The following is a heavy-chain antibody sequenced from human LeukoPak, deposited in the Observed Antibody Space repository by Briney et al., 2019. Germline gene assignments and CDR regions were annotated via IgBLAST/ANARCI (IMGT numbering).Heavy chain of an antibody. CDR3: ARIPSGDSSGWYGAFDI. CDR1: GYSFTSYW. V-gene: IGHV5-51*01. CDR2: TYPGDSDT. D-gene: IGHD6-19*01. J-gene: IGHJ3*02. Sequence: GESLKISCKGSGYSFTSYWIGWVRQMPGKGLEWVGITYPGDSDTRYSPSFQGQVTISADKSISTAYLQWSSLKASDTAMYYCARIPSGDSSGWYGAFDIWGQGTKVTVSS.